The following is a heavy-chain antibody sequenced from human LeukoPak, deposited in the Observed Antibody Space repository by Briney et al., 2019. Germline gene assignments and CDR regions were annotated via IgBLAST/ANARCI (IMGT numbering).Heavy chain of an antibody. V-gene: IGHV3-30*02. D-gene: IGHD3-22*01. CDR2: IRYDGSNK. CDR3: AKDAGYDYYDSSGYVN. CDR1: GFTFSNFG. Sequence: GGSLRLSCAASGFTFSNFGMHWVRQAPGKGLEWVTFIRYDGSNKYYAESVKGRFTISRDDSKSTLYLQMNSLRAEDTAVYYCAKDAGYDYYDSSGYVNWGQGTLLTVSS. J-gene: IGHJ4*02.